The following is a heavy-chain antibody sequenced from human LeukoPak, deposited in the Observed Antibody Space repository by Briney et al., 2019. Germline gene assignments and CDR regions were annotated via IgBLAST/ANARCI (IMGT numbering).Heavy chain of an antibody. Sequence: GGSLRLSCAASGFSFSSYYVNWVRQAPGKGLEWVSCISSSSTYIYYADSVRGRFAISRDNAKNSLYLQMNSLRAEDTAVYYCARDYYDRTGYHDAFDIWGQGTMVTVSS. CDR2: ISSSSTYI. V-gene: IGHV3-21*01. J-gene: IGHJ3*02. CDR3: ARDYYDRTGYHDAFDI. CDR1: GFSFSSYY. D-gene: IGHD3-22*01.